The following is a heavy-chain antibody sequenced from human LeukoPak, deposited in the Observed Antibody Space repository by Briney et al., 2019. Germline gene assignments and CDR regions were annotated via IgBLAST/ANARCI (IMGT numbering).Heavy chain of an antibody. D-gene: IGHD2-8*02. V-gene: IGHV1-2*02. CDR2: INPNSGDT. CDR1: GYTFIGYF. J-gene: IGHJ4*02. Sequence: ASVKVSCRASGYTFIGYFMHWVRRAPAQGLEWMGWINPNSGDTNYAQKFKGRVTMTRDTSISAAYMELSSLRFDDTAVYYCSRAADVVLVPPSDDWGQGTLVTVSS. CDR3: SRAADVVLVPPSDD.